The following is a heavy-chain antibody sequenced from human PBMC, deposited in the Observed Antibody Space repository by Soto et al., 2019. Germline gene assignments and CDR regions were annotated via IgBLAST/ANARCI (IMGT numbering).Heavy chain of an antibody. V-gene: IGHV3-13*01. CDR3: VRGLPGGFDP. Sequence: GGSLRLSCVASGLIFSNFDMHWFRQTTEKGLEWVSGIGFAGDTNYSGSVKGRFTISRENAKNSLFLQMNSLSVGDTAVYYCVRGLPGGFDPWGQGTLVTVSS. J-gene: IGHJ5*02. CDR2: IGFAGDT. CDR1: GLIFSNFD. D-gene: IGHD3-10*01.